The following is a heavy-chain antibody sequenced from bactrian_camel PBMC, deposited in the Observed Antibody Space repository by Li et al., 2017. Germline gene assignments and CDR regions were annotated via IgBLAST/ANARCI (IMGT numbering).Heavy chain of an antibody. CDR3: AADLRRLWRRFEEDDYEY. J-gene: IGHJ4*01. CDR1: GKTASMYC. CDR2: IESDGTI. V-gene: IGHV3S53*01. Sequence: VQLVESGGGSVQAGGSLRLSCAASGKTASMYCMGWYRQAPGKEREGVACIESDGTISYAHFAKGRFTISKDSAKNTLSLQMNSLKPEDTAMYYCAADLRRLWRRFEEDDYEYWGQGTQVTVS. D-gene: IGHD3*01.